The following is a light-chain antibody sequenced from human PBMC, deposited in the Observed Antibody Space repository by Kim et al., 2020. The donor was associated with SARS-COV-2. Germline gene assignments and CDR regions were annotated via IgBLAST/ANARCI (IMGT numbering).Light chain of an antibody. V-gene: IGLV1-40*01. CDR1: RSNIGAGYD. CDR3: QSYDSSLSGSV. J-gene: IGLJ2*01. CDR2: GNS. Sequence: QRVPISFTGSRSNIGAGYDVHWYQQLPGTAPKLLLYGNSNRPSGVPDRFSGSKSGTSASLAITGLQAEDEADYYCQSYDSSLSGSVFGGGTQLTVL.